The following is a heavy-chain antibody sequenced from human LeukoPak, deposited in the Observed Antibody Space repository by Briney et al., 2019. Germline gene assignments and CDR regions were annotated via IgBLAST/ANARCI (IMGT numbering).Heavy chain of an antibody. Sequence: GGSLRLSCAASGFTFSGSAMHWVRQAPGKGLECVAFIQSDGSYKHYSDSVKGRFTISRDNSKNTLYLEMNSLRVVDTGVYYCATHCSGTTCHRDYWGQGTLVTVSS. CDR1: GFTFSGSA. D-gene: IGHD2-2*01. V-gene: IGHV3-30*02. CDR2: IQSDGSYK. CDR3: ATHCSGTTCHRDY. J-gene: IGHJ4*02.